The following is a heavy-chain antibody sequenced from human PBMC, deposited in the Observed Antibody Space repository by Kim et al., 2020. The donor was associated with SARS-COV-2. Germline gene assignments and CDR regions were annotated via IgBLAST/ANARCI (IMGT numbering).Heavy chain of an antibody. CDR2: VFSSGNT. D-gene: IGHD3-22*01. V-gene: IGHV4-59*01. J-gene: IGHJ4*02. Sequence: SETLSLTCTVSGGSISDYYWGWIRQPPGKGLEWLGYVFSSGNTKYNPSLKSRVTISADISKNQFSLSLNSVTAADTAQYYCARELHYYDTSGPVFDYWGQGTLVTVSS. CDR1: GGSISDYY. CDR3: ARELHYYDTSGPVFDY.